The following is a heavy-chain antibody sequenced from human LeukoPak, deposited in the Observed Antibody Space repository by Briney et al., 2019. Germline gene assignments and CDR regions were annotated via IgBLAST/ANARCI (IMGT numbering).Heavy chain of an antibody. V-gene: IGHV3-23*01. Sequence: SGGSLRLSCAASGFTFSSYAMSWVRQAPGKGLEWVSAISGSGGSTYYADSAKGRFTISRDNSKNTLYLQMNSLRAEDTAVYYCAKYPQRYSSGWYYFDYWGQGTLVTVSS. CDR1: GFTFSSYA. J-gene: IGHJ4*02. CDR2: ISGSGGST. D-gene: IGHD6-19*01. CDR3: AKYPQRYSSGWYYFDY.